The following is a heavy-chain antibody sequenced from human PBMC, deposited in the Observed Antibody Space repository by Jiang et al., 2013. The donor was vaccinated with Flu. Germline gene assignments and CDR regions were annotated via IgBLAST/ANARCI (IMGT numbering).Heavy chain of an antibody. CDR3: ARGGNYRIDY. D-gene: IGHD4-11*01. V-gene: IGHV3-7*01. CDR2: NQDGSXK. CDR1: W. J-gene: IGHJ4*02. Sequence: WMSWVRQAPGKGAGVGGQHNQDGSXKYYVDSVKGRFTISRDNAKNSLYLQMNSLRAEDTAVYYCARGGNYRIDYWGQGTLVTVSS.